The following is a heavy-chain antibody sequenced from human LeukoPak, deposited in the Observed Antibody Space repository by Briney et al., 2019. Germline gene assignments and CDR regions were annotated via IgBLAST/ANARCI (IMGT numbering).Heavy chain of an antibody. CDR2: IYVGGST. Sequence: GGSLRLSCVASGFTVSSNYMSWVRQAPGKWLEWVSVIYVGGSTYYADSVKGRFTVSRDISKNTVYLQMNSLRAEDTAVYYCASGDDYGNYWGQGTLVTVSS. D-gene: IGHD4-17*01. CDR3: ASGDDYGNY. J-gene: IGHJ4*02. V-gene: IGHV3-53*01. CDR1: GFTVSSNY.